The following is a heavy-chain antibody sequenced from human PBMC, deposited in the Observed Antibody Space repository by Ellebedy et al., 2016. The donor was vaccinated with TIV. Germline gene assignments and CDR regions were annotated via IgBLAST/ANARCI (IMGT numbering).Heavy chain of an antibody. CDR1: GFSFRSYW. Sequence: GESLKISCVGSGFSFRSYWMSWVRQAPGKGLEWVANINQGGSERHYVDSVKGRFTISRDNAKNSLYLEMNSLRAEDTAVYYCATDGSYGDYLSPAHAFEIWGQGTMVAVSS. CDR2: INQGGSER. D-gene: IGHD4-17*01. CDR3: ATDGSYGDYLSPAHAFEI. J-gene: IGHJ3*02. V-gene: IGHV3-7*01.